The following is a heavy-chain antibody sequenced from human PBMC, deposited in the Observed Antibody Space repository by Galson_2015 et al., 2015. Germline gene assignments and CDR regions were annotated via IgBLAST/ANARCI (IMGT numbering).Heavy chain of an antibody. Sequence: ETLSLTCTVSGGSISSYYWSWIRQPSGKGLEWIGYIYYSGSANYNPSLKSRVTISVDTSKNQFSLKLNSVTAADTAVYYCARDSNPDYDFWSGVFDYWGQGTLVTVSS. D-gene: IGHD3-3*01. CDR1: GGSISSYY. V-gene: IGHV4-59*01. J-gene: IGHJ4*02. CDR3: ARDSNPDYDFWSGVFDY. CDR2: IYYSGSA.